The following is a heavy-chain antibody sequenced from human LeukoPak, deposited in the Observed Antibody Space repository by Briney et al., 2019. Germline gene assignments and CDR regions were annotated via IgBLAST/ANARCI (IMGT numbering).Heavy chain of an antibody. CDR1: GFTFSSYG. D-gene: IGHD3-22*01. J-gene: IGHJ4*02. Sequence: PGGSLRLSCAASGFTFSSYGMHWVRQAPGKGLEWVAFIRYDGSNKYYADSVKGRFTISRDNSKNTLYLQMNSLRAEDTAVYYCAKDDSSGYYSLDFDYWGQGTLVTVSS. V-gene: IGHV3-30*02. CDR3: AKDDSSGYYSLDFDY. CDR2: IRYDGSNK.